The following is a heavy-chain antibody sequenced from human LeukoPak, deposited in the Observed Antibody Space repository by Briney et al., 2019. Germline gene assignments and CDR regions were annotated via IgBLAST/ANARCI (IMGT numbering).Heavy chain of an antibody. D-gene: IGHD2-2*01. CDR2: IYCSGST. CDR3: ARAIVVVPAAISGGFDP. V-gene: IGHV4-39*01. Sequence: SETLSLTCTVSGGSISSSSYYWGWIRQPPGKGLEWIGSIYCSGSTYYNPSLKSRVTISVDTSKNQFSLKLSSVTAADTAVYYCARAIVVVPAAISGGFDPWGQGTLVTVSS. J-gene: IGHJ5*02. CDR1: GGSISSSSYY.